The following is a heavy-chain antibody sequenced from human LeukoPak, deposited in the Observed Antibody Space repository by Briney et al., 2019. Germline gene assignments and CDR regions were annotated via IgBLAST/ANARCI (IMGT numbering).Heavy chain of an antibody. V-gene: IGHV4-39*07. CDR1: GGSISSSSYY. CDR3: ARDAYGNIDY. Sequence: PSETLSLTCTVSGGSISSSSYYWGWIRQPPGKGLEWIGSIYHSGSTYYNPSLKSRVTISVDTSKNQFSLKLSSVTAADTAVYYCARDAYGNIDYWGQGTLVTVSS. J-gene: IGHJ4*02. CDR2: IYHSGST. D-gene: IGHD1/OR15-1a*01.